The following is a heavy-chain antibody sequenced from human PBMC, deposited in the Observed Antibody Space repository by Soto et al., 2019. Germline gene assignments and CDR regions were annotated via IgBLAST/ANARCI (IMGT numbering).Heavy chain of an antibody. CDR3: TSITRGAGYSVVAFDI. V-gene: IGHV3-15*01. J-gene: IGHJ3*02. D-gene: IGHD3-9*01. CDR2: IKSKTDGGTT. CDR1: GFTFSNAW. Sequence: EVQLVESGGGLVKPGGSLRLSCAASGFTFSNAWMSWVRQAPGKGLEWVGRIKSKTDGGTTDYAAPVKGRFTISRDDSKNTLYLQMNSLKTEDTAVYYCTSITRGAGYSVVAFDIWGQGTMVTVSS.